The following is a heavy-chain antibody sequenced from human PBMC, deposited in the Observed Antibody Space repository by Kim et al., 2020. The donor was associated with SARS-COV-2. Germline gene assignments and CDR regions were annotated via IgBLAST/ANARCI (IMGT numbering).Heavy chain of an antibody. V-gene: IGHV3-30*18. J-gene: IGHJ4*02. CDR3: AKDLTYYYDSSGKDDY. CDR1: GFTFSSYG. Sequence: GGSLRLSCAASGFTFSSYGMHWVRQAPGKGLEWVAVISYDGSNKYYADSVKGRFTISRDNSKNTLYLQMNSLRAEDTAVYYCAKDLTYYYDSSGKDDYWGQGTLVTVSS. CDR2: ISYDGSNK. D-gene: IGHD3-22*01.